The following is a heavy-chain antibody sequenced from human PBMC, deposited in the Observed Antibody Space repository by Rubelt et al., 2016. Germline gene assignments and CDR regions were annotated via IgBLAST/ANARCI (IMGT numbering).Heavy chain of an antibody. Sequence: QVQLVRSGAGGKKPGASVKVSCKASGGTFSSYAISWGRQGPGQRLEWMGRIIPFVGLGEYGQKFQGRVTHTADKATGTAYMGRSSLRSEDTAVYYCAGDPNFLDVWGKGTTVTVSS. D-gene: IGHD2/OR15-2a*01. J-gene: IGHJ6*04. CDR2: IIPFVGLG. CDR3: AGDPNFLDV. V-gene: IGHV1-69*04. CDR1: GGTFSSYA.